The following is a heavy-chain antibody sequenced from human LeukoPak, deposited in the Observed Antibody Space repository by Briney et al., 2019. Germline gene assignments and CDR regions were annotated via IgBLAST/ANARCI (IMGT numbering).Heavy chain of an antibody. CDR1: GLSVSSNY. D-gene: IGHD1-26*01. V-gene: IGHV3-53*01. J-gene: IGHJ3*02. CDR2: IYSGGNT. Sequence: GGSLRLSCAVSGLSVSSNYMSWVRQAPEKGLEWVSIIYSGGNTYYADSVEGRFTISGDNSKNTLHLQMNSLRAEDTAVYYCARTRVGTGYDAFDIWGQGTMVTVSS. CDR3: ARTRVGTGYDAFDI.